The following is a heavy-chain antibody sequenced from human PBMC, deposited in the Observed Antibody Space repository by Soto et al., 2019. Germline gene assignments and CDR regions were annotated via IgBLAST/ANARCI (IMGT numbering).Heavy chain of an antibody. CDR1: GGSISSSSYY. CDR3: ARHSTRYGFLTHLVV. V-gene: IGHV4-39*01. Sequence: SETLSLTCTVSGGSISSSSYYWGWIRQPPGKGLEWIGSIYYSGSTYYNPSLKSRVTISVDTSKNQFSLKLSSVTAADTAVYYCARHSTRYGFLTHLVVWGQGTLVTVSS. CDR2: IYYSGST. D-gene: IGHD2-21*01. J-gene: IGHJ4*02.